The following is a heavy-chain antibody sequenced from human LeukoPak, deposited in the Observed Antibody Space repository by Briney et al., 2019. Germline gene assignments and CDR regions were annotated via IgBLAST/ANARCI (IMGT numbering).Heavy chain of an antibody. CDR1: GGSISSSSYY. J-gene: IGHJ4*02. D-gene: IGHD1-26*01. CDR3: ARVTMGIVGATRWFDY. V-gene: IGHV4-39*07. CDR2: IYYSGST. Sequence: SETLSLTCTVSGGSISSSSYYWGWIRQPPGKGLEWIGSIYYSGSTYYNPSLKSRVTISVDTSKNQFSLKLSSVTAADTAVYYCARVTMGIVGATRWFDYWGQGTLVTVSS.